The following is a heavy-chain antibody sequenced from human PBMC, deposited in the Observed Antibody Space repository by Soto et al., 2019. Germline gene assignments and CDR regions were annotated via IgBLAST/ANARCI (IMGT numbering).Heavy chain of an antibody. CDR2: IIPLFGTT. CDR3: AAELRFGKSSVL. J-gene: IGHJ6*02. V-gene: IGHV1-69*01. Sequence: QVQVVQSGVEVRRPGSSVKVSCKASGDTFKNCVISWVRQAPGQGLEWMGGIIPLFGTTDFAKRFQGRLTITTAESTTTAYLELSRLRSEDTATYYCAAELRFGKSSVLWGQGTTVIVSS. D-gene: IGHD1-7*01. CDR1: GDTFKNCV.